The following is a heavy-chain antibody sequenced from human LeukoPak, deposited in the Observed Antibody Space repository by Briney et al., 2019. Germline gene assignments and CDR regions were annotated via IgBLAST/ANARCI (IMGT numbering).Heavy chain of an antibody. V-gene: IGHV5-51*01. CDR2: IYPGDSDT. J-gene: IGHJ5*02. CDR3: ARQQGAVTTFPTQVGEFDP. Sequence: TGESLKISCKGSGYSFTSYWIGWVRQMPGKGLEWMGIIYPGDSDTGYSPSFQGQVTISADKSISTAYLQWSSLKASDTAMYYCARQQGAVTTFPTQVGEFDPWGQGTLVTVSS. D-gene: IGHD4-17*01. CDR1: GYSFTSYW.